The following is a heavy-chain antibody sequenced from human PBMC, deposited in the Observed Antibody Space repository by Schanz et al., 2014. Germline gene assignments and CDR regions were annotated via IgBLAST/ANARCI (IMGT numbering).Heavy chain of an antibody. CDR1: GFTFASYA. D-gene: IGHD3-16*01. J-gene: IGHJ6*02. CDR2: ISGSGSTT. Sequence: VQLVESGGGVVQPGGSLRLSCAASGFTFASYAMSWVRQAPGKGLEWVSGISGSGSTTYHADSVKGRFTISRDNSKDTLYLEMNSLRAEDTALYYCAKDRQNRVNRVGYYYGMDVWGQGTTVTVSS. V-gene: IGHV3-23*04. CDR3: AKDRQNRVNRVGYYYGMDV.